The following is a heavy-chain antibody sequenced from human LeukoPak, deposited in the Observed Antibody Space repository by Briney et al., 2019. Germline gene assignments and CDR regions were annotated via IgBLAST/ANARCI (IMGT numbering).Heavy chain of an antibody. CDR2: IKQDGSEK. V-gene: IGHV3-7*01. Sequence: AGGSLRLSCAASGFTFSSYSMNWVRQAPGKGLEWVANIKQDGSEKYYVDSVKGRFTISRDNAKNSLYLQMNGLRAEDTAVYYCARDEHRDYDFWSGYPYWGQGTLVTVSS. D-gene: IGHD3-3*01. J-gene: IGHJ4*02. CDR3: ARDEHRDYDFWSGYPY. CDR1: GFTFSSYS.